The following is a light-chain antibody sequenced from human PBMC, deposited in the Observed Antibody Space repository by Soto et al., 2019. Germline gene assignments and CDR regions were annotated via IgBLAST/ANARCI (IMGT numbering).Light chain of an antibody. J-gene: IGLJ1*01. CDR1: NSDVGDYNY. CDR2: DVT. CDR3: SSYTSGSTHYV. V-gene: IGLV2-14*01. Sequence: QSALTQPASVSGSPGQSITISCTGTNSDVGDYNYVSWYQQHPGKAPKLVISDVTNRPSGVSNRFSGSKSGNTASLTISRRQAEDEADYYCSSYTSGSTHYVFGTGTKVTVL.